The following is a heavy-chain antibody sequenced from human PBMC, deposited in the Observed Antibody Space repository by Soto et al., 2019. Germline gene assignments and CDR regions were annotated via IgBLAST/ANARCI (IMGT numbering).Heavy chain of an antibody. V-gene: IGHV3-23*01. CDR3: AKDLIVVVPATPQGYFDS. CDR2: ISGSGDKT. CDR1: AFLFTGFA. D-gene: IGHD2-2*01. Sequence: WWSLRLSCEASAFLFTGFAMNWFRQAPGKGLEWVSAISGSGDKTYYADSVKGRFTISRDNSENTVYLQLNSLRAEDTALYYCAKDLIVVVPATPQGYFDSWGQGTLVTVSS. J-gene: IGHJ4*02.